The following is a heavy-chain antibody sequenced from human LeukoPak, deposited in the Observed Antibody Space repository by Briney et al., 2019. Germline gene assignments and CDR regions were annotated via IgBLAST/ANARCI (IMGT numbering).Heavy chain of an antibody. Sequence: GESLKISCKGSGYSFTSYWIGWVRQMPGKGLEWMGIIYPGDSDTRYSPSFQGKVTISADKSISTAYLQWSSLKASDTAMYYCARHESRDGYNNPLDYWGQGTLVTVSS. V-gene: IGHV5-51*01. CDR3: ARHESRDGYNNPLDY. D-gene: IGHD5-24*01. CDR1: GYSFTSYW. CDR2: IYPGDSDT. J-gene: IGHJ4*02.